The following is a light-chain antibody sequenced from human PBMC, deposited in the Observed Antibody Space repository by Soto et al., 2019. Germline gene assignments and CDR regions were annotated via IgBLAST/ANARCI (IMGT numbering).Light chain of an antibody. CDR2: DVN. Sequence: QSALTQPASVSGSPGQSITISCTGTNSDVGGYNYVSWYQQHPGKAPKLMIYDVNIRPSGVSNRFSGSKSGNTASLTISGLQAEDEADYYCTSYTSSSTLVFGGGTKLTVL. J-gene: IGLJ2*01. V-gene: IGLV2-14*01. CDR3: TSYTSSSTLV. CDR1: NSDVGGYNY.